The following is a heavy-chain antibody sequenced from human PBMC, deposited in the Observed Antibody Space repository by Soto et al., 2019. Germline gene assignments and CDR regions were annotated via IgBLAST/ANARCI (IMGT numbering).Heavy chain of an antibody. CDR2: ISSSSSYI. Sequence: ESGGGLVKPGGSLRLSCAASGFTFSSYSMNWVRQAPGKGLEWVSSISSSSSYIYYADSVKGRFTISRDNAKNSLYLQMNSLRAEDTAVYYCARIDYGDPGDAFDIWGQGTMVTVSS. V-gene: IGHV3-21*01. D-gene: IGHD4-17*01. CDR3: ARIDYGDPGDAFDI. CDR1: GFTFSSYS. J-gene: IGHJ3*02.